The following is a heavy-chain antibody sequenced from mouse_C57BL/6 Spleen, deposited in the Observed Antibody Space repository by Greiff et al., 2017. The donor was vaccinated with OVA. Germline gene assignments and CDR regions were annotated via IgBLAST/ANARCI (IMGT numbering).Heavy chain of an antibody. CDR1: GFTFSDYG. V-gene: IGHV5-17*01. CDR3: ARNLYYYGSSYWYCDV. D-gene: IGHD1-1*01. Sequence: EVMLVESGGGLVKPGGSLKLSCAASGFTFSDYGMHWVRQAPEKGLEWVAYISSGSSTIYYADTVKGRFTISRDNAKNTLFLQMTSLRSEDTAMYYCARNLYYYGSSYWYCDVWGTGTTVTVSS. J-gene: IGHJ1*03. CDR2: ISSGSSTI.